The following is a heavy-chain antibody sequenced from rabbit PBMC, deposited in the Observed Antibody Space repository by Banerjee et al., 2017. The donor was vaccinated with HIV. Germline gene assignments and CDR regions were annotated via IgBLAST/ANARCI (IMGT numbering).Heavy chain of an antibody. J-gene: IGHJ4*01. CDR3: VRAGVYAGSSSYTGFDFNL. V-gene: IGHV1S43*01. CDR1: GIDFSRSFW. D-gene: IGHD8-1*01. CDR2: IYPTYGAT. Sequence: QEHLVESGGGLVTLGGSLKLTCKASGIDFSRSFWISWVRQTPGKGLEWIGCIYPTYGATDYANWVNGRFTISLDNAQNTVFLQMTSLTAADTATYFCVRAGVYAGSSSYTGFDFNLWGPGTLVTVS.